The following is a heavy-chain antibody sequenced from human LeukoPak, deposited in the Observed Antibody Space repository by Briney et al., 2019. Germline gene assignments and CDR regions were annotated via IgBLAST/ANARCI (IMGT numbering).Heavy chain of an antibody. V-gene: IGHV1-69*04. CDR3: ARDGRRDDYTWNFDY. CDR1: GYTFTNYA. J-gene: IGHJ4*02. CDR2: IIPIHGLS. Sequence: ASVKVSCKASGYTFTNYAISWVRQAPGQGLEWMGRIIPIHGLSNYAQKFQGRVTITADKSTTTAYMELSSLRSEDTAVYYCARDGRRDDYTWNFDYWGQGTLVTVSS. D-gene: IGHD5-24*01.